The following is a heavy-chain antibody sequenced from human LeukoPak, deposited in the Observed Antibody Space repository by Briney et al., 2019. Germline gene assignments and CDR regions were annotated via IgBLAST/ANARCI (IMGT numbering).Heavy chain of an antibody. V-gene: IGHV1-2*02. CDR2: INPNSGGT. D-gene: IGHD5-12*01. Sequence: ASVKVSCKASGYAFTGYYMHWVRQAPRQGLEWTGSINPNSGGTHYAQKFQGRVTITPDESTSTAYMELSSLRSDDTAVYYCARDWGGDIVATIRDYWGQGTLVTVSS. J-gene: IGHJ4*02. CDR3: ARDWGGDIVATIRDY. CDR1: GYAFTGYY.